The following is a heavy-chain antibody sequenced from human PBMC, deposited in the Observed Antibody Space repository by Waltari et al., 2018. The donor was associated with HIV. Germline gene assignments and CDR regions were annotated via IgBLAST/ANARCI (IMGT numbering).Heavy chain of an antibody. J-gene: IGHJ4*02. Sequence: EVQLVESGGGLVQPGGSLRLSCAASGFTFSNYWMSWVRQAPGKGVGWVANIKQDGREKYYVDSVKGRFTISRDNDKNSVDLQMNSLRAEDTAVYYCARDGGRRGPFGYWGQGTLVTVSS. CDR2: IKQDGREK. CDR1: GFTFSNYW. CDR3: ARDGGRRGPFGY. D-gene: IGHD3-3*01. V-gene: IGHV3-7*01.